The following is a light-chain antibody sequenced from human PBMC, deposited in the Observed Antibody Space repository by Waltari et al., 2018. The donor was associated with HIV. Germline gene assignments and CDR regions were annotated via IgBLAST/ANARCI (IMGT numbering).Light chain of an antibody. J-gene: IGLJ3*02. CDR3: QTWGTGIQGV. CDR2: LNSDGSH. CDR1: SGHRSYA. V-gene: IGLV4-69*01. Sequence: QLVLTQSPSASASLGASVKPTCTLSSGHRSYAIPWHQQQPEKGPRYLMKLNSDGSHSKGDGIPDRFSGSSSGAERYLTISSLQSEDEADYYCQTWGTGIQGVFGGGTKLTVL.